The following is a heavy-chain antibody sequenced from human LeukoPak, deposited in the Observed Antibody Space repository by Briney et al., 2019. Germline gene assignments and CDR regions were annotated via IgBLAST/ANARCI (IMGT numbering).Heavy chain of an antibody. CDR1: GFTFSLYA. CDR2: ITGSGGST. J-gene: IGHJ4*02. V-gene: IGHV3-23*01. Sequence: PGGSLRLSCAASGFTFSLYAMSWVRQAPGKGPEWVSTITGSGGSTYYADSVRGRFTISRDNSKNTLYLQMISLRAEDTAVYYCAKGGGSSWYYFDYWGQGTLVTVPS. D-gene: IGHD6-13*01. CDR3: AKGGGSSWYYFDY.